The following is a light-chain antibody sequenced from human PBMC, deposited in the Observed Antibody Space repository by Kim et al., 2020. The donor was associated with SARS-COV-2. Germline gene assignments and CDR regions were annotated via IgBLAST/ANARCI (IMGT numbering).Light chain of an antibody. V-gene: IGKV3-20*01. Sequence: SPGERATLSCRASQSVSSSDVAGYQQKPGQAPRLLIHGASRRATGSPDRFSGSGSGTDFTLTISRLEPEDFAVYYCQQYGSSPFTFGPGTKVDIK. CDR1: QSVSSSD. J-gene: IGKJ3*01. CDR3: QQYGSSPFT. CDR2: GAS.